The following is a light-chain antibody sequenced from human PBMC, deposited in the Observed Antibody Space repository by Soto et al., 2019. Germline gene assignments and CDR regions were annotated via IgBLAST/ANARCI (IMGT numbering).Light chain of an antibody. Sequence: QSALTQPASLSGSPGQSITISCTGTSSDIGAYDYVSWFQQHPGKSPKLMISEVNNRPSGVSNRFSGSKSGNTAYLPISGLQVEAEAAYFCFSITTSSTHVFGTGTKVTAL. J-gene: IGLJ1*01. CDR2: EVN. CDR1: SSDIGAYDY. V-gene: IGLV2-14*01. CDR3: FSITTSSTHV.